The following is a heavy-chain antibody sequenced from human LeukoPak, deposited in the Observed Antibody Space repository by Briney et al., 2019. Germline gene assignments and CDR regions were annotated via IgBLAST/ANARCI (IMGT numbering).Heavy chain of an antibody. Sequence: GGCLRLSRAASGFTLSRYWMHWVRQAPGEGVWCVSRIKSDGSKHYADSVKGRSTISRDNDKNTVSLQMNSLRAEDTGVYYCARAPSEIGGYYPEYFRHWGQGTLVTVSS. J-gene: IGHJ1*01. V-gene: IGHV3-74*01. CDR3: ARAPSEIGGYYPEYFRH. CDR2: IKSDGSK. CDR1: GFTLSRYW. D-gene: IGHD3-22*01.